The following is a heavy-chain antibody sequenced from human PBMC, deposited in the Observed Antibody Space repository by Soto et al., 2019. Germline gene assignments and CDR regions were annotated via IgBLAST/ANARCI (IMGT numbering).Heavy chain of an antibody. Sequence: GALRLSGAASVFTRSGYSMNWVRQAPGKGLEWVASISTMSDIYYADSVKGRFTISRDNAKNSVSLQMNSLRAEDTAVYYCAREETAWPLAYGLDVWGQGTTVTVSS. V-gene: IGHV3-21*01. J-gene: IGHJ6*02. CDR1: VFTRSGYS. CDR2: ISTMSDI. CDR3: AREETAWPLAYGLDV. D-gene: IGHD2-21*02.